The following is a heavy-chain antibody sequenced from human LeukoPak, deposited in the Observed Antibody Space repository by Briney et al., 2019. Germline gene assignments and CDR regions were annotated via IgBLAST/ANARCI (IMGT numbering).Heavy chain of an antibody. J-gene: IGHJ3*02. D-gene: IGHD3-16*02. CDR3: AKSFYDYVWGSYRPTAFDI. V-gene: IGHV3-23*01. CDR1: GFTFSSYA. CDR2: ISGSGGST. Sequence: PGGSLRLSCAASGFTFSSYAMSWVRQAPGKGLEWVSAISGSGGSTYYADSVKGRFTISRDNSKNTLYLQMNSLRAEDTAVYYCAKSFYDYVWGSYRPTAFDIWGQGTMVTVSS.